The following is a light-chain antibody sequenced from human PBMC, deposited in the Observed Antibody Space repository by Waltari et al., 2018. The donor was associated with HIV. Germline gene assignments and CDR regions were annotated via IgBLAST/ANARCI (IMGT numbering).Light chain of an antibody. CDR3: QLRSNWPPTFT. CDR2: DAS. CDR1: QSVSTY. J-gene: IGKJ1*01. V-gene: IGKV3-11*01. Sequence: EIVLTQSPATLSLSPGERATLSCRASQSVSTYLAWYQQKPGQAPRLLIYDASNRATGIPARFSGSGSGTDFTLTISSLEPEDFAVYYCQLRSNWPPTFTFGQGTKVEI.